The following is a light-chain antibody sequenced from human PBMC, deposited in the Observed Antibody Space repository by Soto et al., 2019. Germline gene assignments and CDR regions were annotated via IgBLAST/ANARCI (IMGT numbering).Light chain of an antibody. CDR2: GES. Sequence: EIVMTQSPATLSVSPGEKATLSCRASQSISNNFAWFQQKTGQAPRLLIYGESTRATGIPVRFSGSGSGTELTLTISSLQSEDFAVYYCQKSSSMPWTFGQGTKVDIK. CDR3: QKSSSMPWT. V-gene: IGKV3-15*01. CDR1: QSISNN. J-gene: IGKJ1*01.